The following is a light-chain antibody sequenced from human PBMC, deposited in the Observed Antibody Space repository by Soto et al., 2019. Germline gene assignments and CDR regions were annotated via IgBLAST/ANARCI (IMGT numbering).Light chain of an antibody. J-gene: IGLJ1*01. CDR2: EVT. CDR1: SGDIGSYNR. Sequence: QSALTQPASVSGSPGQSITISRTGTSGDIGSYNRVSWYQQHPGKAPKLIIYEVTDRPSGVSNRFSGSKSGNTASLTISGLQAEDEAEYYCSSYTNSNARACVFGTGTKLTVL. CDR3: SSYTNSNARACV. V-gene: IGLV2-14*01.